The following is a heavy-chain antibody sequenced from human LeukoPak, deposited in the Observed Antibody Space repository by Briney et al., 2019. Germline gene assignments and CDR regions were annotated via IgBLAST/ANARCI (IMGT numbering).Heavy chain of an antibody. V-gene: IGHV3-23*01. D-gene: IGHD5-18*01. J-gene: IGHJ4*02. CDR3: AKDHRGYSYGTYFDY. CDR1: GFTFSSYA. Sequence: GSLRLSCAASGFTFSSYAMSWARQAPGKGLEWVSAISGSGGSTYYADSVKGRFTISRDNSKNTLYLQMNSLRAEDTAVYYCAKDHRGYSYGTYFDYWGQGTLVTVSS. CDR2: ISGSGGST.